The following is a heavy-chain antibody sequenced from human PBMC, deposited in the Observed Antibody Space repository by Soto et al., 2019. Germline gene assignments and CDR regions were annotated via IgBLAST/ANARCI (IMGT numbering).Heavy chain of an antibody. Sequence: SETLSLTCSVSGGSVSNKTYYWSWIRQPPGKRLEWIGYVYYSGTTNYNPSLTSRVTISVDLSKNQFSLRLSSVTTADTALYSCARTTAVPNTLRSRYFIDEWGQGTRVPVTS. J-gene: IGHJ4*02. CDR2: VYYSGTT. D-gene: IGHD4-17*01. CDR3: ARTTAVPNTLRSRYFIDE. CDR1: GGSVSNKTYY. V-gene: IGHV4-61*01.